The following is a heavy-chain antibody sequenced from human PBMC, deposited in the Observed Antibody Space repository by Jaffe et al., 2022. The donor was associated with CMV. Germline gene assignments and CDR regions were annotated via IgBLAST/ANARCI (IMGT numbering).Heavy chain of an antibody. V-gene: IGHV3-7*03. CDR1: GFTFSSYW. CDR2: IKQDGSEK. J-gene: IGHJ6*03. D-gene: IGHD6-19*01. CDR3: ARERISSIAVAGIPYYYYMDV. Sequence: EVQLVESGGGLVQPGGSLRLSCAASGFTFSSYWMSWVRQAPGKGLEWVANIKQDGSEKYYVDSVKGRFTISRDNAKNSLYLQMSSLRDEDTAVYYCARERISSIAVAGIPYYYYMDVWGKGTTVTVSS.